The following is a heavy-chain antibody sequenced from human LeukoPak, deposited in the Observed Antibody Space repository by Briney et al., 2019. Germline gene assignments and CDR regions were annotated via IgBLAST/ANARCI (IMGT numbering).Heavy chain of an antibody. V-gene: IGHV3-30-3*01. CDR2: ISYDGSNK. J-gene: IGHJ4*02. Sequence: PGRSLRPSCAASGFTFSSYAMHWVRQAPGKGLEWVAVISYDGSNKYYADSVKGRFTISRDNSKNTLYLQMNSLRAEDTAVYYCARDFEWLRSGYFDYWGQGTLVTVSS. CDR1: GFTFSSYA. CDR3: ARDFEWLRSGYFDY. D-gene: IGHD5-12*01.